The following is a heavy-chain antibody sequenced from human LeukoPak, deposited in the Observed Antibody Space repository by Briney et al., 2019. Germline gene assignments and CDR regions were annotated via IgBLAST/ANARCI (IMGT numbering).Heavy chain of an antibody. CDR2: MNPNSGNT. CDR1: GYTFTSYY. Sequence: ASVKVSCKASGYTFTSYYMHWVRQATGQGLEWMGWMNPNSGNTGYAQKFQGRVTITRNTSISTAYMELSSLRSEDTAVYYCARGSPEALTGEGFDYWGQGTLVTVSS. D-gene: IGHD7-27*01. CDR3: ARGSPEALTGEGFDY. J-gene: IGHJ4*02. V-gene: IGHV1-8*03.